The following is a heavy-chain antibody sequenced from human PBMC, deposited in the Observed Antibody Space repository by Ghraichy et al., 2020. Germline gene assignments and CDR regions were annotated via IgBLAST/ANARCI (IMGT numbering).Heavy chain of an antibody. J-gene: IGHJ4*02. Sequence: GGSLRLSCAASGFTFSDHYMDWVRQAPGKGLEWVGRSRNKANSYTTEYAASVKGRFTISRDYSKNSLYLQMNSLKTEDTAVYYCARVSGNYLHDYGGQGTLVTVSS. CDR2: SRNKANSYTT. CDR3: ARVSGNYLHDY. CDR1: GFTFSDHY. D-gene: IGHD1-26*01. V-gene: IGHV3-72*01.